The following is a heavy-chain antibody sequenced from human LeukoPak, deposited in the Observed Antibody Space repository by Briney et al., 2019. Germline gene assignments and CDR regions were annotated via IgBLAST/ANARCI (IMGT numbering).Heavy chain of an antibody. Sequence: SVKVSCKASGGTFSSYAISWVRQAPGQGLEWMGGIIPIFGTANYAQKCQGRVTITTDESTSTAYMELSSLRSEDTAVYYCARDICSGGGDCYPNDYWGQGTLVTVSS. CDR2: IIPIFGTA. J-gene: IGHJ4*02. V-gene: IGHV1-69*05. D-gene: IGHD2-21*02. CDR3: ARDICSGGGDCYPNDY. CDR1: GGTFSSYA.